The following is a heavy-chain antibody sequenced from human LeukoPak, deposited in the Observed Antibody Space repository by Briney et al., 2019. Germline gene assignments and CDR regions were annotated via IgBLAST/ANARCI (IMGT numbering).Heavy chain of an antibody. CDR3: ARDKDYGGNSGSFAFDI. CDR2: IHYSGST. Sequence: PSETLSLTCTVSGGSISSYYWSWIRQPPGKGLEWIGYIHYSGSTHYNPPLKSRVTVSVDTSKNQFSLKLSSVTAADTAVYFCARDKDYGGNSGSFAFDIWGQGTMVTVSS. V-gene: IGHV4-59*01. D-gene: IGHD4-23*01. J-gene: IGHJ3*02. CDR1: GGSISSYY.